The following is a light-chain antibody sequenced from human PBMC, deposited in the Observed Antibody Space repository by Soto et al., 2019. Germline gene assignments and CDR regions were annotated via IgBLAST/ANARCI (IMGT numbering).Light chain of an antibody. CDR1: QSLLHSNGYNY. CDR3: MQALQTPYT. Sequence: DIVMTQSPLSLPVTPGEPASISCRSSQSLLHSNGYNYLDWYLQKPGQSPQLLIYLGSNRASGVPDRFSGSGSCTDFTLKISRVEAEDGGVYYCMQALQTPYTFGQGTKLEIK. J-gene: IGKJ2*01. CDR2: LGS. V-gene: IGKV2-28*01.